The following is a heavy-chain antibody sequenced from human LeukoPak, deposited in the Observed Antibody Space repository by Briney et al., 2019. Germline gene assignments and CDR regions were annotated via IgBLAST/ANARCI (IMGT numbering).Heavy chain of an antibody. CDR2: IYYSGST. V-gene: IGHV4-59*01. D-gene: IGHD4-23*01. J-gene: IGHJ4*02. Sequence: SETLSLTCTVSGGSISSYYWSWIRQPPGKGLEWIGYIYYSGSTNHNPSLKSRVTISVDTSKNQFSLKLSSVTAADTAVYYCARGRRQGGNSAASYFDYWGQGTLVTVSS. CDR1: GGSISSYY. CDR3: ARGRRQGGNSAASYFDY.